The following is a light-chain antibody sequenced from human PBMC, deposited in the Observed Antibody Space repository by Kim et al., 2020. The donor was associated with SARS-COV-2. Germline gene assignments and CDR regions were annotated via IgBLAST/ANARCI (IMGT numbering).Light chain of an antibody. J-gene: IGLJ1*01. CDR3: SSYTGSSTLYV. CDR2: EVN. V-gene: IGLV2-14*03. CDR1: SSDVGDYNY. Sequence: QSALTQPASVSGSPGQSITISCTGTSSDVGDYNYVSWYQQHPGKAPQLMIYEVNHRPSGISNRFSGSKSGNTASLTISGLQAEDEADYFCSSYTGSSTLYVFGAGTKVTVL.